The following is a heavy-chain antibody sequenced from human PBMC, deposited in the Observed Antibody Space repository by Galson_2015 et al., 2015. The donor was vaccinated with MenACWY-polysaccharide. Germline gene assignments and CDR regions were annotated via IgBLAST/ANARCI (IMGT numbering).Heavy chain of an antibody. J-gene: IGHJ5*02. Sequence: SCKASGGDFTTYAFTWVRQAPGQGFEWVGRIIPVLGTPNYAQKFQGRGTITSDTSTKTVYMKLSSLRSEDTAFYYCARVSCSGNICFFAHWGQGTLVTVSS. D-gene: IGHD2-15*01. V-gene: IGHV1-69*04. CDR1: GGDFTTYA. CDR3: ARVSCSGNICFFAH. CDR2: IIPVLGTP.